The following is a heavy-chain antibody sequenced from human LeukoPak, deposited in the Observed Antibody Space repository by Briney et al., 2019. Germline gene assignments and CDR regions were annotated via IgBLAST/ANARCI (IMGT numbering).Heavy chain of an antibody. CDR1: GFTFSTYG. J-gene: IGHJ4*02. CDR2: ISGSGGST. V-gene: IGHV3-23*01. Sequence: PGGSLRLSCAASGFTFSTYGLSWVRQAPGKGPEWVSGISGSGGSTYYADSVKGRFTISRDNSKNTLYLQMNSLRVEDTAVYYCAGRGSGSYFDYWGQGTLVTVSS. D-gene: IGHD3-10*01. CDR3: AGRGSGSYFDY.